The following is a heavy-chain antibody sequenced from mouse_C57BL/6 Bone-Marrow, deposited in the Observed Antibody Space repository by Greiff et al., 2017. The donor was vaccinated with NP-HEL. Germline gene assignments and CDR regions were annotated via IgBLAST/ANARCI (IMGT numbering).Heavy chain of an antibody. D-gene: IGHD1-1*01. CDR3: ARRYYGSSQFAY. CDR2: ISPRSGNT. J-gene: IGHJ3*01. Sequence: QVQLQQSGAELARPGASVKLSCKASGYTFTSYGISWVQQRTGQGLEWIGEISPRSGNTYYNEKFKGKATLTADKSSSTAYMELRSLTSEVSAVYFGARRYYGSSQFAYWGQGTLVTVSA. V-gene: IGHV1-81*01. CDR1: GYTFTSYG.